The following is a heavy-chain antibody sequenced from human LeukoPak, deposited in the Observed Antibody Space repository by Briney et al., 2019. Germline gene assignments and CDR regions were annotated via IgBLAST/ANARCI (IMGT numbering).Heavy chain of an antibody. V-gene: IGHV3-53*01. J-gene: IGHJ5*02. CDR1: GFTVSSSY. CDR3: ARGATRGRFDP. CDR2: IFSGGST. D-gene: IGHD2-2*01. Sequence: GGSLRLSCTASGFTVSSSYMSWVRQAPGKGLEWVSIIFSGGSTYYADSVKDRFTVSRDNSKNTLYLQMNSLRTEDTAVYYCARGATRGRFDPWGQGTLVTVSS.